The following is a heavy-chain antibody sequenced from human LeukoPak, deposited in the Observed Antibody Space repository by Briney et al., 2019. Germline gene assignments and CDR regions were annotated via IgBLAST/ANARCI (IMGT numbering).Heavy chain of an antibody. D-gene: IGHD1-26*01. V-gene: IGHV3-33*01. CDR1: GFTFSSYG. CDR2: IWYDGSNK. Sequence: PGGSLRLSCAASGFTFSSYGMHWVRQAPGKGLEWVAVIWYDGSNKYYADSVKGRFTISRDNSKNTLYLQMNSLRAEDTAVYYCARDRFSGSYIFDYWGQGTLVTVSS. J-gene: IGHJ4*02. CDR3: ARDRFSGSYIFDY.